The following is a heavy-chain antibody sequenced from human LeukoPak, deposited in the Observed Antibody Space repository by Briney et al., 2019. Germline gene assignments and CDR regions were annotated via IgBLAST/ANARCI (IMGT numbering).Heavy chain of an antibody. CDR1: EYSFTSYW. J-gene: IGHJ6*02. Sequence: GESLKISCKGSEYSFTSYWIGWARQMPGKGLEWMGIIYPGDSDPRHRPSFQGQVTISADKSISTAYLQWSSLKASDAAMYYCARQGCSSTSCYFCYYGMDVWGQGTTVTVSS. V-gene: IGHV5-51*01. CDR3: ARQGCSSTSCYFCYYGMDV. CDR2: IYPGDSDP. D-gene: IGHD2-2*01.